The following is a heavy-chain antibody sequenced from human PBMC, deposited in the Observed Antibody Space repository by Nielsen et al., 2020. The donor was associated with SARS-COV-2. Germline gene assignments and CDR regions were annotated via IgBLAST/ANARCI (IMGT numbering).Heavy chain of an antibody. CDR1: GYTFTSYA. V-gene: IGHV1-3*01. Sequence: ASVKVSCKASGYTFTSYAMHWVRQAPGQRLEWMGWINAGNGNTKYSQKFQGRVTITRDTSASTAYMELSSLRSEDTAVYYCARVVSRRYAFDIWGQGTMVTVSS. CDR3: ARVVSRRYAFDI. CDR2: INAGNGNT. J-gene: IGHJ3*02.